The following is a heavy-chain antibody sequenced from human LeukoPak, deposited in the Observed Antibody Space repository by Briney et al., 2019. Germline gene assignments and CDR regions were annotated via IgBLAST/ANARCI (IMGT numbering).Heavy chain of an antibody. Sequence: PGGSLRLSCAASGFTFSNYWMSWVRQAPGKGLEWVAKIKQDGSEKYYVDSVKGRFTISRDNAKNTLYLQMNSLRAGDTAVYYCARGLLTMIRGVRFDYWGQGALVTVSS. D-gene: IGHD3-10*01. J-gene: IGHJ4*02. V-gene: IGHV3-7*01. CDR1: GFTFSNYW. CDR2: IKQDGSEK. CDR3: ARGLLTMIRGVRFDY.